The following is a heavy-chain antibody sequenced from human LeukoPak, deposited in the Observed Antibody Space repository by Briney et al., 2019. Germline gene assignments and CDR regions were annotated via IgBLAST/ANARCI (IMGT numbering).Heavy chain of an antibody. CDR2: ISSSGSTI. CDR3: ARDSQKLLWSYKGAFDI. V-gene: IGHV3-11*04. D-gene: IGHD4/OR15-4a*01. Sequence: GGSLRLSCAASGFTFSDYYMSWIRQAPGKGLEWVSYISSSGSTIYYADSVKGRSTISRDNAKNSLYLQMNSLRAEDTAVYYCARDSQKLLWSYKGAFDIWGQGTMVTVSS. J-gene: IGHJ3*02. CDR1: GFTFSDYY.